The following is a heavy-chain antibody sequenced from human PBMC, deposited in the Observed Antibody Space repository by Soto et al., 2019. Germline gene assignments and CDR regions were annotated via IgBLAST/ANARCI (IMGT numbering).Heavy chain of an antibody. CDR2: ISYDGENK. CDR3: AKPNRVSTDYYGLDV. Sequence: GGYVRLSCAASGFTFNSYGMHWVRQAPGKGLEWVAVISYDGENKYYADSVEGRFTISRDNSKNTLFLQMNSLKAEDTAVYHCAKPNRVSTDYYGLDVWGQGTTGTVSS. J-gene: IGHJ6*02. D-gene: IGHD4-17*01. V-gene: IGHV3-30*18. CDR1: GFTFNSYG.